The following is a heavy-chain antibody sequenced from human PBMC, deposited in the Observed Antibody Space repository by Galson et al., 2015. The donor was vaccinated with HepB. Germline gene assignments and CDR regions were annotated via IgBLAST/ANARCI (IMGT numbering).Heavy chain of an antibody. D-gene: IGHD6-19*01. V-gene: IGHV3-23*01. J-gene: IGHJ1*01. CDR3: AKGSRSSGWYLGH. CDR2: INGGGDGA. CDR1: GFTFSSYA. Sequence: SLRLSCAASGFTFSSYAMSWVRQAPGKGLEWVSLINGGGDGAYYADSVRGRFTISRDNSKDTLCLQLNSLRAEDTAVYYCAKGSRSSGWYLGHWGQGTLVTVSS.